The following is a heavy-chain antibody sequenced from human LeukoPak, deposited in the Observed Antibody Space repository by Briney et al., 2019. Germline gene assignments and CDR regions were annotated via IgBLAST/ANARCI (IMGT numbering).Heavy chain of an antibody. J-gene: IGHJ4*02. Sequence: PGESLKISCKGSGYSFTSYWIGWVRQMPGKGLEWMGIIYPGDSDTRYSPSFQGQVTISADKSISTAYLQWGSLKASDTAMYYCARRNRRITVFGEYFFDYWGQGTLVTVSS. D-gene: IGHD3-3*01. V-gene: IGHV5-51*01. CDR1: GYSFTSYW. CDR3: ARRNRRITVFGEYFFDY. CDR2: IYPGDSDT.